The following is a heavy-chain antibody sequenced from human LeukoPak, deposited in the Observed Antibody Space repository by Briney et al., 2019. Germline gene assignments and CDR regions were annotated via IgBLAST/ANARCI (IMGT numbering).Heavy chain of an antibody. J-gene: IGHJ4*02. CDR2: IYTSGST. CDR1: GGSISSSSYY. Sequence: SETLSLTCTVSGGSISSSSYYWSWIRQPAGKGLEWIGRIYTSGSTNYNPSLKSRVTMSVDTSKNQFSLKLSSVTAADTAVYYCARGRSTYYYDSSGYWGDYFDYWGQGTLVTVSS. D-gene: IGHD3-22*01. CDR3: ARGRSTYYYDSSGYWGDYFDY. V-gene: IGHV4-61*02.